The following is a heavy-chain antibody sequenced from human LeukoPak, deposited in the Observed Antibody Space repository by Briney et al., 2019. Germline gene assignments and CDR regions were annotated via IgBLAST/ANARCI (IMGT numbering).Heavy chain of an antibody. Sequence: GGSLSLSCAASGFTFDVYAMQWVRQAPGKGLEWVADLSWNSGSIGCGDSGKGRIIISRNKAKNSLYLPRNKLRAAGTALYYCAKDRAPYSSSWYWSYYFDYWGQGTLVTVSS. V-gene: IGHV3-9*01. CDR2: LSWNSGSI. J-gene: IGHJ4*02. D-gene: IGHD6-13*01. CDR1: GFTFDVYA. CDR3: AKDRAPYSSSWYWSYYFDY.